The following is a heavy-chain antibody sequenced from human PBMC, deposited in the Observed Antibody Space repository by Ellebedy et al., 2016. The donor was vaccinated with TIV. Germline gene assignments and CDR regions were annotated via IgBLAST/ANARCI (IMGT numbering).Heavy chain of an antibody. CDR2: INPNSGGT. CDR3: ATYTPNCSSTSCYPAHYYYYGMDV. J-gene: IGHJ6*02. Sequence: ASVKVSXXASGYTFTGYYMHWVRQAPGQGLEWMGWINPNSGGTNYAQKFQGRVTMTRDTSISTAYMELSRLRSDDTAVYYCATYTPNCSSTSCYPAHYYYYGMDVWGQGTTVTVSS. D-gene: IGHD2-2*01. V-gene: IGHV1-2*02. CDR1: GYTFTGYY.